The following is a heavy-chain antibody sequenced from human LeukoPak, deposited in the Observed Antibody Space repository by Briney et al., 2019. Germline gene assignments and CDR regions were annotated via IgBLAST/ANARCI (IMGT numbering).Heavy chain of an antibody. D-gene: IGHD1-1*01. CDR1: GFTFASLG. Sequence: PGGSLRLSCTTSGFTFASLGMHWVRQAPGKGLEWVAFVEHDGTTKYYADSVTGRFTISRDNAENSLYLQVNSVRAEDTAVYYCAREGQLEIPIFYWYFDLWGRGTLVTVSS. CDR3: AREGQLEIPIFYWYFDL. V-gene: IGHV3-30*12. J-gene: IGHJ2*01. CDR2: VEHDGTTK.